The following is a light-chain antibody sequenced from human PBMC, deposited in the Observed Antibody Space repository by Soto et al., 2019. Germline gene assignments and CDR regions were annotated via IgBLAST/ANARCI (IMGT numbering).Light chain of an antibody. CDR2: EVS. CDR1: SSDVGGYNY. Sequence: QSALTQPASVSGSPGQSISISCTGTSSDVGGYNYVSWYQHHPGKAPKLMIYEVSHRPSGVSNRFSGSKSGNTASLTISGLQAEDEADYYCSSYTASSTLPSVFGTGTKVTVL. V-gene: IGLV2-14*01. CDR3: SSYTASSTLPSV. J-gene: IGLJ1*01.